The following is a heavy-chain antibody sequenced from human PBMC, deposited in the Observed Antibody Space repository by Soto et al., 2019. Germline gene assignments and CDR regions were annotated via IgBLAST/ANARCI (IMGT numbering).Heavy chain of an antibody. V-gene: IGHV1-69*13. CDR3: ARDNLVYCSSTSCYTFQSNWFDP. CDR2: IIPIFGTA. Sequence: SVKVSCKASGGTFSSYAISWVRQAPGQGLEWMGGIIPIFGTANYAQKFQGRVTITADESTSTAYMELSSLRSEDTAVCYCARDNLVYCSSTSCYTFQSNWFDPWGQGTLVTVSS. CDR1: GGTFSSYA. J-gene: IGHJ5*02. D-gene: IGHD2-2*02.